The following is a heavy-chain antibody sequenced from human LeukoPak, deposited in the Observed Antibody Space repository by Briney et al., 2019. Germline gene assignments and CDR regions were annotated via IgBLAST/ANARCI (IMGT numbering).Heavy chain of an antibody. CDR3: ARSLHSYDIRGGHCYGY. D-gene: IGHD3-3*01. V-gene: IGHV1-18*01. CDR2: ISTYHDIT. CDR1: GYTFTNIG. J-gene: IGHJ4*02. Sequence: ASVKVSCKASGYTFTNIGISWVRQAPGQGLEWMGWISTYHDITDYAQKFHGRVTMTKDTSTATVYMELRSLTSDDTAVHFCARSLHSYDIRGGHCYGYWGQGTLVTVSS.